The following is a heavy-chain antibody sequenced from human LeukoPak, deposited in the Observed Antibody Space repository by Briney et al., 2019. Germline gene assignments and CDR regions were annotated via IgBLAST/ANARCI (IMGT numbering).Heavy chain of an antibody. V-gene: IGHV3-21*01. J-gene: IGHJ1*01. Sequence: GGSLRLSCAASGFTFSRYWMHWVRQAPGKGLEWVSSISSSSSYIYYADSVKGRFTISRDNAKNSLYLQMNSLRAEDTAVYYCARDSRPYSSGYPWDFQHWGQGTLVTVSS. CDR2: ISSSSSYI. CDR3: ARDSRPYSSGYPWDFQH. CDR1: GFTFSRYW. D-gene: IGHD3-22*01.